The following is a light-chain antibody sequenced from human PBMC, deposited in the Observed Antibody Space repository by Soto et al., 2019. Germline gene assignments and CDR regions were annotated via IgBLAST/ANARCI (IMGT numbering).Light chain of an antibody. Sequence: EIVLTQSPGTLSLSPGERATLSCRASQSVSSSYLAWYPQKPGQAPRLFIYGASSRATGIPDRFSGSGSGTDFNLTISRLEPEDFAVYYCQQYGSSRTFGQGTKLELK. V-gene: IGKV3-20*01. CDR2: GAS. CDR1: QSVSSSY. J-gene: IGKJ1*01. CDR3: QQYGSSRT.